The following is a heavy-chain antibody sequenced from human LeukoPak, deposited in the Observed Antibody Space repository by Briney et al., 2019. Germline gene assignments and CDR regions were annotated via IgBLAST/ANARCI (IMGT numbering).Heavy chain of an antibody. CDR1: GGSFSGYY. Sequence: SETLSLTCAVYGGSFSGYYWSWIRQPPGKGLEWIGEINHSGSTNYNSSLKSRVTISVDTSKNQFSLKLSSVTAADTAVYYCARGAGYYYDSSGYYYLDYWGQGTLVTVSS. V-gene: IGHV4-34*01. CDR2: INHSGST. D-gene: IGHD3-22*01. CDR3: ARGAGYYYDSSGYYYLDY. J-gene: IGHJ4*02.